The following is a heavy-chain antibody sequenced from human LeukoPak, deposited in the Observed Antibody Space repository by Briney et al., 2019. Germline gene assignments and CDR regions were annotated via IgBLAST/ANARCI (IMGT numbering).Heavy chain of an antibody. Sequence: GGSLRLSCAASGFTFSSYSMNWVRQAPGEGLEWVSYISSSSSTIYYADSVKGRFTISRDNAKNLLYLQMNSLRPEDTALYYCAKDSSGSGWYYFDYWGQGTLVTVSS. V-gene: IGHV3-48*01. CDR3: AKDSSGSGWYYFDY. CDR1: GFTFSSYS. D-gene: IGHD6-19*01. J-gene: IGHJ4*02. CDR2: ISSSSSTI.